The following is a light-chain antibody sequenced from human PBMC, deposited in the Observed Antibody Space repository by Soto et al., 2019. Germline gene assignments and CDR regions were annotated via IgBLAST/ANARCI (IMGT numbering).Light chain of an antibody. CDR1: QSINGW. V-gene: IGKV1-5*01. CDR2: DAS. Sequence: DIQMIQSPSTLSASVGDRVTITCRASQSINGWLAWYQQKPGKAPKLLIYDASSLESGVPSRFSGSGSGTEFTLTISSLQPDDFATFYCLQYNTYSRTFGQGTKVEVK. J-gene: IGKJ1*01. CDR3: LQYNTYSRT.